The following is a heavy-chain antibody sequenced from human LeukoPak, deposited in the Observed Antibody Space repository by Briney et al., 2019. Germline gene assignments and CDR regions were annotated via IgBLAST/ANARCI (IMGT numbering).Heavy chain of an antibody. Sequence: GGSLRLSCAASGFTFSSYGMHWVRQAPGKGLEWVAVISYDGSNKYYADSVKGRFTISRDNSKNTLYLQMNSLRAEDTAVYYCAKDIVVVPAAYYYYYGMDVWGQGTTVTVSS. CDR2: ISYDGSNK. J-gene: IGHJ6*02. V-gene: IGHV3-30*18. CDR1: GFTFSSYG. D-gene: IGHD2-2*01. CDR3: AKDIVVVPAAYYYYYGMDV.